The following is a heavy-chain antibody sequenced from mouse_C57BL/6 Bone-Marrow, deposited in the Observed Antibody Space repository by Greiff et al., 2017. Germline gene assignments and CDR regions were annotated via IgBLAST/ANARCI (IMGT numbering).Heavy chain of an antibody. Sequence: QVQLQQPGAELVKPGASVKMSCKASGYTFTSYWITWVKQRPGQGLEWIGDIYPGSGSTNYNEKFKSKATLTVDTSSSTAYMQLSSLTSEDSAVYYCAREGYVYDGAWFAYWGQGTLVTVSA. CDR1: GYTFTSYW. CDR3: AREGYVYDGAWFAY. J-gene: IGHJ3*01. V-gene: IGHV1-55*01. D-gene: IGHD2-2*01. CDR2: IYPGSGST.